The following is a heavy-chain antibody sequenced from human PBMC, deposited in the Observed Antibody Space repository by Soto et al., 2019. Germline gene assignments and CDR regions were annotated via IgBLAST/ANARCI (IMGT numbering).Heavy chain of an antibody. Sequence: ASVKVSCKASGSTFTGYYMHWVRQAPGQGLEWMGWINPNSGGTNYAQKFQGWVTMTRDTSISTAYMELSRLRSDDTAVYYCARVEMKYDYVWGSYRTSYFDYWGQGTLVTVSS. D-gene: IGHD3-16*02. CDR3: ARVEMKYDYVWGSYRTSYFDY. J-gene: IGHJ4*02. CDR2: INPNSGGT. CDR1: GSTFTGYY. V-gene: IGHV1-2*04.